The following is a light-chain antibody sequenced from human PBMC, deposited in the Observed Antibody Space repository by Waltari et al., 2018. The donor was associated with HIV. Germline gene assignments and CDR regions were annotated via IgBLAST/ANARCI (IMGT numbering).Light chain of an antibody. V-gene: IGLV1-47*01. CDR2: RNN. Sequence: QSVLTQPPSASGTPGQRVTISCSGSSSNIGSKYVYWYQHLPGTAPNLLIYRNNQRPSGAPDRFSGSKSGTSASRAISGLRSEDEADYYCAAWDDSLSGGVFGGGTKLTVL. CDR3: AAWDDSLSGGV. CDR1: SSNIGSKY. J-gene: IGLJ3*02.